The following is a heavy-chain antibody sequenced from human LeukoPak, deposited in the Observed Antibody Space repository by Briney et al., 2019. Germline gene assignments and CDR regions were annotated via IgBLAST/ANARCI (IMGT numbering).Heavy chain of an antibody. D-gene: IGHD6-19*01. J-gene: IGHJ4*02. Sequence: GGCLRLSCAASGFTVSSNYMSWVRQAPGKGLEWVTVIYSGGSTYYADSVKGRFTISRDNSKNTLFLQMNKLRAEDTAVYYCAREATSSGWYPFDYWGQETLVTVSS. CDR2: IYSGGST. V-gene: IGHV3-53*01. CDR3: AREATSSGWYPFDY. CDR1: GFTVSSNY.